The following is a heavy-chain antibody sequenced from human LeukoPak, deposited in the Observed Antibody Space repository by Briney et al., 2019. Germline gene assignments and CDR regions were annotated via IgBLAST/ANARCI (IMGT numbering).Heavy chain of an antibody. Sequence: VSVRVSCKASGYTFGSYDINWVRKATGQGLEWMGWMNPGSGNTGYAQRFQGRVTMTRDTSTNTAYMELSGLRSEDTAIYYCAGLSETAAYYYTSGYYFLGYWGQGTLVTVDS. J-gene: IGHJ4*02. CDR1: GYTFGSYD. CDR3: AGLSETAAYYYTSGYYFLGY. D-gene: IGHD3-22*01. CDR2: MNPGSGNT. V-gene: IGHV1-8*02.